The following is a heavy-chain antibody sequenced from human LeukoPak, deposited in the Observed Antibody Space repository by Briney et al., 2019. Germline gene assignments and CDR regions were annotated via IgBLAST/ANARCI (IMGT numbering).Heavy chain of an antibody. Sequence: GGSLRLSCAASGFTVSSNYMSWVRRAPGKGLEWVSVIYSGGSTYYADSVKGRFTISRDNSKNTLYLQMNSLRAEDTAVYYCAKERDSSGWWNFDYWGQGTLVTVSS. J-gene: IGHJ4*02. CDR1: GFTVSSNY. D-gene: IGHD6-19*01. CDR3: AKERDSSGWWNFDY. CDR2: IYSGGST. V-gene: IGHV3-53*05.